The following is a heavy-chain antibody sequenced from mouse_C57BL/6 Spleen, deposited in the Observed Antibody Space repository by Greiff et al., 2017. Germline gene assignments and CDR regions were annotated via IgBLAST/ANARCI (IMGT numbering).Heavy chain of an antibody. CDR3: TTYYGNYYFDY. V-gene: IGHV14-4*01. Sequence: EVQLQQSGAELLRPGASVKLSCTASGFNIKDDYMHWVKQRPEQGLEWIGWIDPENGDTEYASKFQGKATITADTSSNTAYLQLSSLTSEDTAVYYCTTYYGNYYFDYWGQGTTLTVSS. D-gene: IGHD2-1*01. CDR2: IDPENGDT. J-gene: IGHJ2*01. CDR1: GFNIKDDY.